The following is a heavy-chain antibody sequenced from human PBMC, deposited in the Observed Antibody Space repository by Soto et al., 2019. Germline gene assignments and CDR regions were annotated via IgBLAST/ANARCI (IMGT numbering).Heavy chain of an antibody. J-gene: IGHJ6*02. D-gene: IGHD3-10*01. CDR1: GFTFSSYA. V-gene: IGHV3-23*01. CDR3: AKARMDGSGSYYTRDYYYYGMDV. CDR2: ISGSGGST. Sequence: GGSLRLSCAASGFTFSSYAMSWVRQAPGKGLEWVSAISGSGGSTYYADSVKGRFTISRDNSKNTLYLQMNSLRAEDTAVYYCAKARMDGSGSYYTRDYYYYGMDVWGQGTTVTVSS.